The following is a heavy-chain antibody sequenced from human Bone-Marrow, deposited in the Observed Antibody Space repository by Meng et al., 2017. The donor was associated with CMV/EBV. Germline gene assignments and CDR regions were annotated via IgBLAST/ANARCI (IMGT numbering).Heavy chain of an antibody. CDR1: GYTFTGYY. CDR2: INPNTGGT. CDR3: ARRADLIVVAGLDY. Sequence: ASVKVSCKASGYTFTGYYIHWVRQAPGQGLEWMGWINPNTGGTNSAQKFQGRVTMTRDTSFSTAYMELSRLRFDDTAMYHCARRADLIVVAGLDYWGQGTLVTVSS. D-gene: IGHD6-19*01. V-gene: IGHV1-2*02. J-gene: IGHJ4*02.